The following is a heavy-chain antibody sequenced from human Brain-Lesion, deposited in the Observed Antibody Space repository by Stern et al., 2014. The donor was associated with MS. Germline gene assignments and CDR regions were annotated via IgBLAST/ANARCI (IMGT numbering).Heavy chain of an antibody. J-gene: IGHJ4*02. CDR1: GYTLTELS. Sequence: VQLVESGAEVQKPGASVKVSCMVSGYTLTELSMHWVRQAPRKGLEWIGCFHPEDGETIYAQKFQGRVTMTEDTSTDTAYRELSSLRSEDTAVYYCATLSPGAGGNYYRHFDYWGQGTLVTVSS. CDR2: FHPEDGET. V-gene: IGHV1-24*01. D-gene: IGHD1-26*01. CDR3: ATLSPGAGGNYYRHFDY.